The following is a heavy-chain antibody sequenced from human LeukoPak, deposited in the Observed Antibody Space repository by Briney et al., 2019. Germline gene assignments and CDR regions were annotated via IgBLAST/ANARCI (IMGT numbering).Heavy chain of an antibody. CDR1: GGFISNYY. Sequence: PSETLSLTCTVSGGFISNYYWSWIRQPPGKGLEWIGHIYYSGATKYNPSLKSRITISVDTSKNQFSLMLSSVTAADTAVYYCARFGITVVRGGKYYFDYWGQGTLVTVSS. V-gene: IGHV4-59*08. J-gene: IGHJ4*02. CDR2: IYYSGAT. D-gene: IGHD3-10*01. CDR3: ARFGITVVRGGKYYFDY.